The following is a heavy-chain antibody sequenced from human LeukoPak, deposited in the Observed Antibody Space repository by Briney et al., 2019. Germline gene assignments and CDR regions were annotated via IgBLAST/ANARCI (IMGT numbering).Heavy chain of an antibody. V-gene: IGHV1-8*01. D-gene: IGHD3-3*01. CDR1: GYTFTSYD. CDR3: ARDSRAYYDFWSGVHAFDI. CDR2: MKPNSGNT. Sequence: ASVRVSCTASGYTFTSYDINWVRQAAGQGLEWMGWMKPNSGNTDYAQKFQGTVTMTRTTSISTAYMELSSLRSEDTAVYYCARDSRAYYDFWSGVHAFDIWGQGTMVTVSS. J-gene: IGHJ3*02.